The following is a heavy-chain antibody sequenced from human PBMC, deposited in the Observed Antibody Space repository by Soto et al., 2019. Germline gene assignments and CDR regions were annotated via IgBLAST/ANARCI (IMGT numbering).Heavy chain of an antibody. CDR1: GGSISSYY. V-gene: IGHV4-59*01. D-gene: IGHD6-19*01. CDR3: ARAYSSGWYGYYFDY. Sequence: SETLSLTCTVSGGSISSYYWSWIRQPPGKGLEWIGYIYYSGSTNYNPSLKSRVTISVDTSKNQFSLKLSSVTAADTAVYYCARAYSSGWYGYYFDYWGQGTLVTVSS. J-gene: IGHJ4*02. CDR2: IYYSGST.